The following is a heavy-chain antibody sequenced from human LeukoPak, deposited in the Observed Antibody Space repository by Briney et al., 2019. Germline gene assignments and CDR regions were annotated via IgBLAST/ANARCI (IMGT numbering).Heavy chain of an antibody. D-gene: IGHD3-22*01. J-gene: IGHJ5*02. CDR1: GFTFSTKS. CDR2: ITADSGTT. V-gene: IGHV3-23*01. CDR3: AKGPGRNDSSGYYYGWFDP. Sequence: GGSLRLSCAVSGFTFSTKSMNWVRQAPGKGLEWVSYITADSGTTYYADSVKGRFTISRDNSKNTLYLQMNSLRAEDTAVYYCAKGPGRNDSSGYYYGWFDPWGQGTLVTVSS.